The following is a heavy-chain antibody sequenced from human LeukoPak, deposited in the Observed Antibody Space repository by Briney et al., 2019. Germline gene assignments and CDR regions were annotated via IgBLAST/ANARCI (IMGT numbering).Heavy chain of an antibody. Sequence: SETLSLTCTVSGGSISTSNYYWGWIRQPPGKGLEWIGEINHSGSTNYNPSLKSRVTISVDTSKNQFSLKLSSVTAADTAVYYCARGPARRGVRAFDIWGQGTMVTVSS. CDR3: ARGPARRGVRAFDI. CDR2: INHSGST. D-gene: IGHD2-15*01. V-gene: IGHV4-39*07. CDR1: GGSISTSNYY. J-gene: IGHJ3*02.